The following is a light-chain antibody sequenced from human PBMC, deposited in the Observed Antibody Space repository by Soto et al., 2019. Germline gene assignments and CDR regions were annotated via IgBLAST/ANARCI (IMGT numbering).Light chain of an antibody. V-gene: IGKV1-9*01. J-gene: IGKJ4*01. Sequence: DLQLTQSPSVLSASAGDTVTITCRASQALSNYLAWYQQKPGKAPKLLIYAASTLQSGVPSRFSGSGSGTGFTLTISCLQSEDFATYYCQQYYSYPLTFGGGTKVDIK. CDR2: AAS. CDR3: QQYYSYPLT. CDR1: QALSNY.